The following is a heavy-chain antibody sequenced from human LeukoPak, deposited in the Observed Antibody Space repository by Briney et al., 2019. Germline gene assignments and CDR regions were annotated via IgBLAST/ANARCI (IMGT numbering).Heavy chain of an antibody. CDR3: AKDRSYGYYFDY. Sequence: GRSLRPSCAASGFTFSSYGMHWVRQAPGKGLEWVAVIWYDGSNKYYADSVKGRFTISRDNSKNTLYLQMNSLRAEDTAVYYCAKDRSYGYYFDYWGQGTLVTVSS. D-gene: IGHD5-18*01. V-gene: IGHV3-33*06. CDR1: GFTFSSYG. J-gene: IGHJ4*02. CDR2: IWYDGSNK.